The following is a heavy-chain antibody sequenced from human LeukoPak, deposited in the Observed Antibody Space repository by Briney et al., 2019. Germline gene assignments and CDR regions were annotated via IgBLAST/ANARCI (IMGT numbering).Heavy chain of an antibody. J-gene: IGHJ4*02. D-gene: IGHD2-2*01. CDR3: ARVSAYFDY. V-gene: IGHV3-7*04. CDR1: GXTFXSYW. CDR2: IKQDGSEK. Sequence: GGSLRLSCAASGXTFXSYWMSWXXQAPGKGLEWVGNIKQDGSEKYYVDSVKGRFTISRDNAKNSLYLQMNSLRAEDTAVYYCARVSAYFDYWGQGTLVTVSS.